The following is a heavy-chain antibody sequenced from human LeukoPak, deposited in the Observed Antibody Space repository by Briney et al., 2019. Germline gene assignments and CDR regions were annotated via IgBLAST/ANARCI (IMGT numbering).Heavy chain of an antibody. Sequence: NHGESLKISCKGPGYSFASFWFGWVRQMPGKGLEWMGIIFPGDSDTRYSPSFQGQFTISADKSISTAYLQWSSLKASDTAMYYCARHYHGGNSEDNDAFDVWGQGTMVIVSS. CDR1: GYSFASFW. V-gene: IGHV5-51*01. CDR3: ARHYHGGNSEDNDAFDV. J-gene: IGHJ3*01. D-gene: IGHD4-23*01. CDR2: IFPGDSDT.